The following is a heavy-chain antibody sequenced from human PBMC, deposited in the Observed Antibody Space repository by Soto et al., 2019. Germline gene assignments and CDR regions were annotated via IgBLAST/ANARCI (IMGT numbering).Heavy chain of an antibody. CDR2: HYYSGSA. CDR1: GGSISPSSYY. V-gene: IGHV4-39*01. Sequence: QLQLQESGPGLVKPSETLSLTCSVSGGSISPSSYYWGWIRQPPGKGLVWIGSHYYSGSASYNPSLKCRVTISVDASKNQFSLKLSSVTAADTAMYYCARQGQQLIPDWFDPWGQGTLVTVSS. J-gene: IGHJ5*02. D-gene: IGHD6-13*01. CDR3: ARQGQQLIPDWFDP.